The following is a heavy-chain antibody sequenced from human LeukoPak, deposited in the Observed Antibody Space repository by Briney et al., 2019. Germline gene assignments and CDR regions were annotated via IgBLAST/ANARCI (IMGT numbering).Heavy chain of an antibody. J-gene: IGHJ6*03. Sequence: GGSLRLSCAASGFTFSSYWMSWVRQAPGKGLEWVSVIYSGGSTYYADSVKGRFTISRDNSKNTLYLQMNSLRAEDTAVYYCARVYSSSFPNYYYYYMDVWGKGTTVTVSS. V-gene: IGHV3-53*01. D-gene: IGHD6-6*01. CDR3: ARVYSSSFPNYYYYYMDV. CDR1: GFTFSSYW. CDR2: IYSGGST.